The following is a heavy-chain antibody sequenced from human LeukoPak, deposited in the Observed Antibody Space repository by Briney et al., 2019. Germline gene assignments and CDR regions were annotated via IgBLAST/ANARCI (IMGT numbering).Heavy chain of an antibody. Sequence: ASVKVSCKVSGYTLTELSMHWVRQAPGKGLEWMGGFDPEDGETIYAQKFQGRVTMTEDTSSDTAYMELSSLRSEDTAAYYCATSEDSLYVSFDYWGQGTLVTVSS. D-gene: IGHD3-16*01. CDR2: FDPEDGET. J-gene: IGHJ4*02. CDR3: ATSEDSLYVSFDY. V-gene: IGHV1-24*01. CDR1: GYTLTELS.